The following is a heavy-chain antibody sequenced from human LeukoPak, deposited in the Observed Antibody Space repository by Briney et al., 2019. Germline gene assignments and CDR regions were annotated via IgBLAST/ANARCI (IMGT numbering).Heavy chain of an antibody. D-gene: IGHD6-19*01. V-gene: IGHV3-74*01. CDR3: ATKQWMAPPPDS. J-gene: IGHJ4*02. Sequence: GGSLRLSCAASGLTFSKYWMLWVRQAPGKGLESVSRINTDGTVTTYADSVKGRFTVSRDNADNTMFLQMNSVRDEDTAVYYCATKQWMAPPPDSWGQGTPVTVSS. CDR1: GLTFSKYW. CDR2: INTDGTVT.